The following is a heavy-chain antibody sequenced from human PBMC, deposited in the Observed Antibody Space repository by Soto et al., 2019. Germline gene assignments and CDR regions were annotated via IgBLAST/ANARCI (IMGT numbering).Heavy chain of an antibody. CDR3: AKLSGNVIPGATYYYHSMDV. CDR1: GGSISSSSYY. J-gene: IGHJ6*03. D-gene: IGHD1-26*01. Sequence: PSETLSLTCTVSGGSISSSSYYWGWIRQPPGKGLEWIGTIYYSGSTYYNPSLKSRATISVDTSKNQISLKLRSVTAADTAVYFCAKLSGNVIPGATYYYHSMDVWGKGITVTVSS. V-gene: IGHV4-39*01. CDR2: IYYSGST.